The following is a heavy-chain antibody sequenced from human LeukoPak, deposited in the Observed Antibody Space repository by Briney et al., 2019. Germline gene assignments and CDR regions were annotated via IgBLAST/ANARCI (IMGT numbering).Heavy chain of an antibody. Sequence: ASVKVSCKASGYTFTSYYMHWVRQAPGQGLEWMGIINPSGGSTSYAQKFQGRVTMTRDTSTSTVYMELSSLRSEDPAVYYCARDLVPKVVPACMFGNHYLEVWGKGTTGNISS. CDR1: GYTFTSYY. J-gene: IGHJ6*03. CDR3: ARDLVPKVVPACMFGNHYLEV. V-gene: IGHV1-46*01. CDR2: INPSGGST. D-gene: IGHD2-2*01.